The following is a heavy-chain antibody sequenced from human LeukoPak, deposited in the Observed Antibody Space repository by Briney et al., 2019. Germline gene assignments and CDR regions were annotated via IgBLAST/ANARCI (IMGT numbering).Heavy chain of an antibody. J-gene: IGHJ6*02. Sequence: GGSLRLSCAASEFTLSSYAMSWVRQAPGKGLEWVSSISGNGAHPYYADSVKGRFTISRDFSRNAVYLQMNSLRAEDTAVYYCARVEVDGDYGLWGYYYGLDVWGQGTTVTVSS. CDR2: ISGNGAHP. V-gene: IGHV3-23*01. CDR1: EFTLSSYA. D-gene: IGHD4-17*01. CDR3: ARVEVDGDYGLWGYYYGLDV.